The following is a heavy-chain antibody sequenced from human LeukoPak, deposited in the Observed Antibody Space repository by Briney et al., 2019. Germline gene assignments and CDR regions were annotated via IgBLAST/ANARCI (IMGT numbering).Heavy chain of an antibody. D-gene: IGHD5-12*01. V-gene: IGHV3-23*01. J-gene: IGHJ4*02. CDR1: GFTFSSYA. CDR2: ISGSGGST. CDR3: AKDGYSGYAGPYYFDY. Sequence: GGSLRLSCAASGFTFSSYAMNWVRQAPGKGLEWVSGISGSGGSTYYADSVKGRFTISRDNSKNTLYLQMNSLRAVDTAVYYCAKDGYSGYAGPYYFDYWGQGTLVTVSS.